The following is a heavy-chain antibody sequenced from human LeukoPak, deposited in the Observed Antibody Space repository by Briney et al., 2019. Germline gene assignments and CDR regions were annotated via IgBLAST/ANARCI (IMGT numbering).Heavy chain of an antibody. D-gene: IGHD1-26*01. CDR2: IYYSGRT. J-gene: IGHJ4*02. V-gene: IGHV4-31*01. CDR1: GGSISNGVYY. Sequence: SETLSLTCTVSGGSISNGVYYWSWIRQHPGKGLEWIGYIYYSGRTYYNPSLKSQVTISVDTSKNQFSLKLSSVTAADTAVYYCARDVGDWSYFDYWGQGTLVTVSP. CDR3: ARDVGDWSYFDY.